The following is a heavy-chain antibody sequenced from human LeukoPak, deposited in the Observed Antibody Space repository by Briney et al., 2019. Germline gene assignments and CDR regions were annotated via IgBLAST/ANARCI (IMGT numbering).Heavy chain of an antibody. D-gene: IGHD6-19*01. CDR1: GFTFSTYS. J-gene: IGHJ3*02. Sequence: GGSLRLSCAASGFTFSTYSMNCVRQAPGEGLEWVSSISSSSSYIFYADSVKGRFTISRDNAKNSLYLQMNSLGAADTAVYYCARDVYNSGGDAFDIWGQGTMVTVSS. CDR2: ISSSSSYI. V-gene: IGHV3-21*01. CDR3: ARDVYNSGGDAFDI.